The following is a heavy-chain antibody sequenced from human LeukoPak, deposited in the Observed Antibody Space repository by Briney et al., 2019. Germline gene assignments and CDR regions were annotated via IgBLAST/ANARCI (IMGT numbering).Heavy chain of an antibody. CDR3: ARVRSNGWDFEY. CDR1: RFTISSYN. Sequence: PGGSLRLSCAAARFTISSYNMNWVRQAPGKGLEWVSSIDSNTGSIYYADSVKGRFTLSRDNARNSLFLQVNSLTAEDTAVYYCARVRSNGWDFEYWGRGTLVTVSS. D-gene: IGHD6-19*01. J-gene: IGHJ4*02. CDR2: IDSNTGSI. V-gene: IGHV3-21*01.